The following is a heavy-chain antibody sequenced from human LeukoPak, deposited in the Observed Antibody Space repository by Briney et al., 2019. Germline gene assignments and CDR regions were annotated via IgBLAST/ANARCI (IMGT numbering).Heavy chain of an antibody. J-gene: IGHJ4*02. CDR2: IYSSGGT. D-gene: IGHD6-13*01. V-gene: IGHV4-61*09. CDR3: ARGSSSWYGGFDY. Sequence: PSQTLSLTCTVSGFSISSGSYYWTWIRQPAGRGLEWIGHIYSSGGTNYNPSLKRRVTMSVDKSKNQFSLKLTSVTAADTAVYSCARGSSSWYGGFDYWGQGTPVTVSS. CDR1: GFSISSGSYY.